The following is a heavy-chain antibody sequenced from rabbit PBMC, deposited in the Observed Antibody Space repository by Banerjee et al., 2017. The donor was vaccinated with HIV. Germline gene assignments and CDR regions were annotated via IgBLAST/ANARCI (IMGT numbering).Heavy chain of an antibody. J-gene: IGHJ4*01. CDR1: GFSFSNKYV. D-gene: IGHD8-1*01. CDR3: ARDDRYAGSSYYKWIFNL. CDR2: INTNSGNT. V-gene: IGHV1S45*01. Sequence: QEQLEESGGDLVKPEGSLTLTCTASGFSFSNKYVMCWVRQAPGKGLEWIACINTNSGNTVYASWVNGRFTISRTSSTTVTLQMTSLTAADTATYFCARDDRYAGSSYYKWIFNLWGPGTLVTVS.